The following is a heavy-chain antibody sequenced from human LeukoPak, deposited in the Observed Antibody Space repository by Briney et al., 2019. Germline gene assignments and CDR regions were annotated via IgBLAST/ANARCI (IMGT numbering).Heavy chain of an antibody. V-gene: IGHV1-8*01. CDR2: MNPNSGNT. Sequence: ASVKVSCKASGYTFTSYDINWVRQATGQGLEWMGRMNPNSGNTGYAQKFQGRVTMTRNTSISTAYMELSSLRSEDTAVYYCARGRRGRVVVVSGYAFDIWGQGTMVTVSS. D-gene: IGHD3-22*01. CDR1: GYTFTSYD. J-gene: IGHJ3*02. CDR3: ARGRRGRVVVVSGYAFDI.